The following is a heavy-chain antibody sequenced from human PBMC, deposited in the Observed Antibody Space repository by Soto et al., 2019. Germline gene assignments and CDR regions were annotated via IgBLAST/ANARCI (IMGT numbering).Heavy chain of an antibody. D-gene: IGHD3-9*01. CDR2: ISPKSGGT. CDR1: GSTFTGYY. Sequence: SVKVSCKASGSTFTGYYMHWVRQAPGQGFEWMGRISPKSGGTNYAQKFEGRVTMTWDTSLKTAYMELSSLISEDTAVYYCARPPGYISDWYYFDLWGQGTLVTVSS. V-gene: IGHV1-2*02. J-gene: IGHJ4*02. CDR3: ARPPGYISDWYYFDL.